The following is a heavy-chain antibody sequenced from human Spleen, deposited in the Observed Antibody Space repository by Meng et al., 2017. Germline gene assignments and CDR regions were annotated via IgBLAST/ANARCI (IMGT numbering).Heavy chain of an antibody. CDR3: ARDLDYGGNSY. D-gene: IGHD4-23*01. CDR1: GGTFSSYA. CDR2: IIPIFGTA. Sequence: QVQRARVGGGVKKPGASVRVSCKASGGTFSSYAISWVRQAPGQGLEWMGGIIPIFGTANYTQKFQGRVTITADKSTSTAYMELSSLRSEDTAVYYCARDLDYGGNSYWGQGTLVTVSS. V-gene: IGHV1-69*06. J-gene: IGHJ4*02.